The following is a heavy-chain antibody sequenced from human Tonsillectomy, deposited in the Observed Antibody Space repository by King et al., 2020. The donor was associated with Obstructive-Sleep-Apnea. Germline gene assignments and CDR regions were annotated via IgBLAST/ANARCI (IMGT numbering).Heavy chain of an antibody. CDR2: IKSKTDGGTT. D-gene: IGHD6-19*01. CDR3: TTGIAVAATFDY. J-gene: IGHJ4*02. Sequence: VQLVESGGGLVKPGGSLRLSFAASGFTFSNAWMSWVRQAPGKGLDWGGRIKSKTDGGTTDYAAPVKGRFPLSSDDSKNTLYLQMNSLKTEDTAVYYCTTGIAVAATFDYWGQGTLVTVSS. V-gene: IGHV3-15*01. CDR1: GFTFSNAW.